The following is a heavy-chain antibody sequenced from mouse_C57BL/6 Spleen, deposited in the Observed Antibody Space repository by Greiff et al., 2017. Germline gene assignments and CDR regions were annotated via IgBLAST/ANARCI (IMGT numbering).Heavy chain of an antibody. J-gene: IGHJ2*01. CDR1: GYTFTGYW. CDR2: ILPGSGST. D-gene: IGHD4-1*02. Sequence: QVQLQQSGAELMKPGASVKLSCKATGYTFTGYWIEWVKQRPGHGIEWIGEILPGSGSTYYNEKFKGKATFTADTSSNTASMQLSSLTTEDSAIYYCAPNWVYYFDYWGQGTTLTVSS. V-gene: IGHV1-9*01. CDR3: APNWVYYFDY.